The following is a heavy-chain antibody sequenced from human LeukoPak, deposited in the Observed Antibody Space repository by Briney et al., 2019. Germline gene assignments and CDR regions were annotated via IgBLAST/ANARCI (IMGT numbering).Heavy chain of an antibody. J-gene: IGHJ4*02. CDR3: ATDLSAGWSAFDY. Sequence: ASVKVSCKVSGYTLTELSMHWVRQAPGKGLEWMGSFDPEDDETIYAQKFQGRVTMTEDTSTDTAYMELGSLRSEDTAVYYCATDLSAGWSAFDYWGQGTLVTVSS. CDR2: FDPEDDET. V-gene: IGHV1-24*01. D-gene: IGHD6-19*01. CDR1: GYTLTELS.